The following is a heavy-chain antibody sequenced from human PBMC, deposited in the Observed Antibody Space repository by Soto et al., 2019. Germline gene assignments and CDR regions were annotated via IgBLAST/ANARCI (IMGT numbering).Heavy chain of an antibody. CDR3: ARTHSSTWGHYYFDY. D-gene: IGHD6-13*01. J-gene: IGHJ4*02. V-gene: IGHV4-59*08. Sequence: SETLSLTCTVSGDSISRYYWSCIRQPPGKGLEWIAYIYYTGSTNYNPSLKSRVTISIDTSKNQFSLKLRSVTAADTAVYYCARTHSSTWGHYYFDYWGQGTLVTVS. CDR1: GDSISRYY. CDR2: IYYTGST.